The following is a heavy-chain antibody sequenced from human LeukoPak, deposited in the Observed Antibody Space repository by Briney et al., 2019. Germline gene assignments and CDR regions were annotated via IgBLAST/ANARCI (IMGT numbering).Heavy chain of an antibody. D-gene: IGHD3-22*01. Sequence: ASVKVSCKTSGYTFTVKFLHWVRQAPGQGLEWMGGIEPNSGGAVYGQNFRGRVTVTRDTSVSTAYMELSRLRSDDTAVYYCAIENYSDSSGYSKAFDYWGQGTLVTVSS. CDR2: IEPNSGGA. CDR3: AIENYSDSSGYSKAFDY. CDR1: GYTFTVKF. J-gene: IGHJ4*02. V-gene: IGHV1-2*02.